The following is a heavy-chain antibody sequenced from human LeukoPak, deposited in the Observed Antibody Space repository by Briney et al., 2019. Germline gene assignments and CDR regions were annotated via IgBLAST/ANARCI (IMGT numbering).Heavy chain of an antibody. J-gene: IGHJ4*02. Sequence: PGGSLRLSCAASGFTFSGSAMHWVRQALGKGLEWVGRIRSKANRDATAYAASVKGRFTISRDDSKNTAYLQMNSLKTEDTAVYYCTRHVTGVVGTTGGDYWGQGTLVTVSS. D-gene: IGHD1-1*01. CDR2: IRSKANRDAT. CDR1: GFTFSGSA. CDR3: TRHVTGVVGTTGGDY. V-gene: IGHV3-73*01.